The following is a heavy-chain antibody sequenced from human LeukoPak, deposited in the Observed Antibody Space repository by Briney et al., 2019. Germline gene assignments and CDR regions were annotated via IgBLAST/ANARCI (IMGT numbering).Heavy chain of an antibody. CDR3: ARVLYYYGSGSYNYHMDV. V-gene: IGHV3-53*01. CDR2: IYSGGTT. CDR1: GFTVTSNY. J-gene: IGHJ6*03. D-gene: IGHD3-10*01. Sequence: GGSLRLSCAVSGFTVTSNYMSWVRLAPGKGLEWVSVIYSGGTTFYTDSVKGRFTISRDNSKNTLYLQMNSLRAEDTAVYYCARVLYYYGSGSYNYHMDVWGKGTTVTISS.